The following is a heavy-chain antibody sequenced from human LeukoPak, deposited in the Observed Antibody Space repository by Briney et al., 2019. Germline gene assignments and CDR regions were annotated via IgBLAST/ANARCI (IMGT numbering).Heavy chain of an antibody. CDR1: GYTFTGYY. D-gene: IGHD2-15*01. V-gene: IGHV1-2*02. J-gene: IGHJ4*02. CDR3: ARFAYPYCSGGSCEDY. Sequence: ASVKVSCKASGYTFTGYYMHWVRQAPGQGLEWMGWINPNSGGTNYAQKFQGRVTMTRDMSISTAYMELSRLRSDDTAVYYCARFAYPYCSGGSCEDYWGQGTLVTVSS. CDR2: INPNSGGT.